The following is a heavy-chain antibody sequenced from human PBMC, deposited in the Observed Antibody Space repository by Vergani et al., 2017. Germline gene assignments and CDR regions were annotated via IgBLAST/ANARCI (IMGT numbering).Heavy chain of an antibody. CDR1: GFTFSDYY. D-gene: IGHD6-19*01. Sequence: QVQLVESGGGLVKPGGSLRLSCAASGFTFSDYYMSWIRQAPGKGLEWVSYISSSSSYTNYADSVKGRFTISRDNAKTSLYLQMNSLRAEDTAVYYCAGEAGGTVAGYSGAIWFDPGGEGTLVTVSS. V-gene: IGHV3-11*05. CDR2: ISSSSSYT. J-gene: IGHJ5*02. CDR3: AGEAGGTVAGYSGAIWFDP.